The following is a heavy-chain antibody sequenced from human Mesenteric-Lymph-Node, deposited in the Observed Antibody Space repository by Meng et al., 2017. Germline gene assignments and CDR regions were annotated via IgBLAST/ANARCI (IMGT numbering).Heavy chain of an antibody. Sequence: QVQRGQSGAEVKKPGASVKVSCKASGYTFTSYGISWVRQAPGQGLEWMGWIGAYNGNTNYAQKLQGRVTMTTDTSTSTAYMELRSLRSDDTAVYYCAASSSSWYQNWFDPWGQGTLVTVSS. CDR2: IGAYNGNT. CDR3: AASSSSWYQNWFDP. V-gene: IGHV1-18*01. D-gene: IGHD6-13*01. CDR1: GYTFTSYG. J-gene: IGHJ5*02.